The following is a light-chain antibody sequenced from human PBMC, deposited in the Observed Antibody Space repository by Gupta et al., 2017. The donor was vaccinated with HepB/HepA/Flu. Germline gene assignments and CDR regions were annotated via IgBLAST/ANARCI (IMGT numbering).Light chain of an antibody. V-gene: IGLV2-11*01. CDR1: SSDVGGFNY. CDR2: DVS. CDR3: CSYAGTYIYVV. Sequence: QSALTQPRSVSVSPGQSVTISCTGTSSDVGGFNYVSWYRQHPGKAPKLMIYDVSKRPSGVPDRFSGSKSDNTASLTISGLQAEDEADYYCCSYAGTYIYVVFGGGTKLTVL. J-gene: IGLJ2*01.